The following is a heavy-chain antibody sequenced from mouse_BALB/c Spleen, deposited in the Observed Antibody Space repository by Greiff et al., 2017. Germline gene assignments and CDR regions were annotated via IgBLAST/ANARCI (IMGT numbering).Heavy chain of an antibody. CDR2: IRNKANGYTT. CDR3: ARARYGYGYAMDY. Sequence: EVKVVESGGGLVQPGGSLRLSCATSGFTFTDYYMSCVRQPPGKALEWLGFIRNKANGYTTEYSASVKVRFTISRDNSQSILYLQMNTLRAEDSATYYCARARYGYGYAMDYWGQGTSVTVSS. D-gene: IGHD2-2*01. J-gene: IGHJ4*01. CDR1: GFTFTDYY. V-gene: IGHV7-3*02.